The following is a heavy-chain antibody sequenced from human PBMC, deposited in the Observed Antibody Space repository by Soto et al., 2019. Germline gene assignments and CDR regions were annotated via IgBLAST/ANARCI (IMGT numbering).Heavy chain of an antibody. Sequence: GGSLRLSCAASRFTFSSYAMNWVRQVPGKGLEWVSAISGSGGSSYYADSVKGRFTISRDNSKNTLYLQMNSLRAEDTAVYYCAKGGSIVATKFDHWGQGTLVTVSS. D-gene: IGHD5-12*01. CDR3: AKGGSIVATKFDH. V-gene: IGHV3-23*01. J-gene: IGHJ4*02. CDR2: ISGSGGSS. CDR1: RFTFSSYA.